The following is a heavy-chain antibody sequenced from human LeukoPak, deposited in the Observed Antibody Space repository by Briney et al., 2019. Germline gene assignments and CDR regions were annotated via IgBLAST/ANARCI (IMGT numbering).Heavy chain of an antibody. D-gene: IGHD2-21*02. CDR2: IKQDGSEK. CDR1: GFTFSSYS. V-gene: IGHV3-7*01. Sequence: GGSLRLSCVASGFTFSSYSMSWVRQAPGKGLEWVANIKQDGSEKYYVDSVKGRFTISRDNAKNSLYLQMNSLRAEDTAVYYCARSLTFDYWGQGTLVTVSS. CDR3: ARSLTFDY. J-gene: IGHJ4*02.